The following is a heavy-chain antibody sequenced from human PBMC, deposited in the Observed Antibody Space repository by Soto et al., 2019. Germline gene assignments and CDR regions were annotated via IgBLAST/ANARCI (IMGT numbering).Heavy chain of an antibody. CDR3: AKSIGSSSFYFDF. CDR2: LIPVFGST. V-gene: IGHV1-69*01. D-gene: IGHD6-6*01. CDR1: GGTFSDYA. Sequence: QVQLVQSGAEVKKPGSSVKVSCKASGGTFSDYAISWVRQAPGHGLEWMGGLIPVFGSTHYAQSFQGRLTITANPASTAAYMELSSLRSDDTAVYYCAKSIGSSSFYFDFWGPGTQVTVYS. J-gene: IGHJ4*02.